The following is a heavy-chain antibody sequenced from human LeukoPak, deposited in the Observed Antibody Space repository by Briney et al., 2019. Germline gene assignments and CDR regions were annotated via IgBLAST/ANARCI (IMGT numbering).Heavy chain of an antibody. CDR3: ATVGYSSTPRPVLQFDY. CDR2: FDPEDGET. J-gene: IGHJ4*02. Sequence: ASVKVSCKTSGYTFTSYDMNWVRQAPGKGLEWMGGFDPEDGETIYAQKFQGRVTMTEDTSTDTAYMELSSLRSEDTAVYYCATVGYSSTPRPVLQFDYWGQGTLVTVSS. CDR1: GYTFTSYD. V-gene: IGHV1-24*01. D-gene: IGHD5-18*01.